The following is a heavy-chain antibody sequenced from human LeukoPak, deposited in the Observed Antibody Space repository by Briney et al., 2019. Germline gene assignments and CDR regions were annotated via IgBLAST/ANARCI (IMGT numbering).Heavy chain of an antibody. CDR1: GFTFDDYA. D-gene: IGHD3-3*01. CDR2: ISWNSGSI. J-gene: IGHJ3*02. V-gene: IGHV3-9*03. Sequence: GGSLRLSCAASGFTFDDYAMHWVRQAPGKGLEWVSGISWNSGSILYADSVKGRFTISRDNAKNSLYLQMNSLRGEDMAFYYCAQARGFIGGAFDIWGQGTMVTVSS. CDR3: AQARGFIGGAFDI.